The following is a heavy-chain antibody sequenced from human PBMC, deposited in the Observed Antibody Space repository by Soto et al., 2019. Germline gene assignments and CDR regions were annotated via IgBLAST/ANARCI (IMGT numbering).Heavy chain of an antibody. CDR1: GYTFTSYY. V-gene: IGHV1-46*01. Sequence: WASVKVSCKASGYTFTSYYMHWVRQAPGQGLEWMGIINPSGGSTSYAQKFQGRVTMTGDTSTSTVYMELSSLRSEDTAVYYCARDRALRYFDWFPASGREGAFDIWGQGTMVTVSS. CDR3: ARDRALRYFDWFPASGREGAFDI. CDR2: INPSGGST. J-gene: IGHJ3*02. D-gene: IGHD3-9*01.